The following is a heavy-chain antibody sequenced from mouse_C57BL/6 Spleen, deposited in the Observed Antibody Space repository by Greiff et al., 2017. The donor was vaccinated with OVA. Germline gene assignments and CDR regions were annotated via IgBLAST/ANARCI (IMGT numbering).Heavy chain of an antibody. V-gene: IGHV5-6*01. D-gene: IGHD2-1*01. J-gene: IGHJ2*01. CDR1: GFTFSSYG. Sequence: EVKLVESGGDLVKPGGSLKLSCAASGFTFSSYGMSWVRQTPDKRLEWVATISSGGSYTYYPDSVKGRFTISRDNAKNTLYLQMSSLKSEDTAMYYCARQGGGNYYFDYWGQGTTLTVSS. CDR2: ISSGGSYT. CDR3: ARQGGGNYYFDY.